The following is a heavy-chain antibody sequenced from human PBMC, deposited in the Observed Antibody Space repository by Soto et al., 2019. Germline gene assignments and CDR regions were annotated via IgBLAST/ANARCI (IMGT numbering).Heavy chain of an antibody. CDR1: GYIFVNYG. CDR2: ISPYTGNT. Sequence: QVQLVQSGDEVKKPGASVKVSCKASGYIFVNYGIAWVRQAPGQGLEWMGRISPYTGNTHSATKVQGRLTMTTDTSTSTADMELGSLTSDDTAVYYCVMVDNYVTPTPQDVWGQGTTVTVSS. CDR3: VMVDNYVTPTPQDV. V-gene: IGHV1-18*01. J-gene: IGHJ6*02. D-gene: IGHD3-16*01.